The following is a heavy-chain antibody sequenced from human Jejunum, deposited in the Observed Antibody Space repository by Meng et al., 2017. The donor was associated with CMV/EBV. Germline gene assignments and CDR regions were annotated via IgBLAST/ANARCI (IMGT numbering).Heavy chain of an antibody. CDR1: YW. V-gene: IGHV3-7*01. Sequence: YWMSWARQAPGKGPEWMANIKRDGSEKYYVDSVKARFTISRDNAKNSLYLQMNSLRAEDTAVYYCARDRGCSLTSCDKGGDAFDVWGLGTMVTVSS. D-gene: IGHD2-2*02. J-gene: IGHJ3*01. CDR2: IKRDGSEK. CDR3: ARDRGCSLTSCDKGGDAFDV.